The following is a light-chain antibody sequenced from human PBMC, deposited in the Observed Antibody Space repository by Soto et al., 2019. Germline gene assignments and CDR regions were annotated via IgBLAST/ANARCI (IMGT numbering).Light chain of an antibody. Sequence: NFMLTQPHSVSDCPGKTVIISFTRSSGSIASNYVQWYQQRPGSSPTTVIYEDNQRPSGVPDRFSGSIDSSSNSASLTISGLETEDEADYFCQSYDATNQVFGGGTKLTVL. CDR1: SGSIASNY. CDR2: EDN. J-gene: IGLJ3*02. CDR3: QSYDATNQV. V-gene: IGLV6-57*01.